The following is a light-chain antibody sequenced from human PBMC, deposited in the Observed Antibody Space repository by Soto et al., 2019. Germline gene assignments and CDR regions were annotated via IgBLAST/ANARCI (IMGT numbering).Light chain of an antibody. CDR1: SSDVGGYNY. V-gene: IGLV2-14*01. CDR3: SSYTSSSTLYV. Sequence: QSALTQPASVSGSPGQSITISCTGTSSDVGGYNYVSWYQQHPGKAPKLMIYDVSNRPSGVSNRFSGSKSGNTASLTISGLHAEDEADYYCSSYTSSSTLYVFGTGTKLTV. CDR2: DVS. J-gene: IGLJ1*01.